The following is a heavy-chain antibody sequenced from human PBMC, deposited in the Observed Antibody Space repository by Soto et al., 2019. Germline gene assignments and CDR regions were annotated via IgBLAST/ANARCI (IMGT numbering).Heavy chain of an antibody. CDR2: IYYSGST. CDR1: GGSISSGGYY. Sequence: PSETLSLTCTVSGGSISSGGYYWSWIRQHPGKGLEWIGYIYYSGSTYYNPSLKSRVTISVDTSKNQFSLKLSSVTAADTAVYYCAREARSSSWYFDYWGQGTLVTVSS. V-gene: IGHV4-31*03. J-gene: IGHJ4*02. D-gene: IGHD6-6*01. CDR3: AREARSSSWYFDY.